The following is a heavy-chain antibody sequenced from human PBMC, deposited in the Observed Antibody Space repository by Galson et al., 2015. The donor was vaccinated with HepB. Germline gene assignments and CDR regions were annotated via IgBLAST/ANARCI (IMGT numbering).Heavy chain of an antibody. V-gene: IGHV4-34*12. J-gene: IGHJ4*02. D-gene: IGHD4/OR15-4a*01. CDR1: GGSFSDYY. Sequence: SETLSLTCGVYGGSFSDYYWSWIRQTPGKGLEWIGEIIHTGNTDYSPSLKSRVTISVDTSKNQFYLKLKSVTAADTAVYYCVRSDYDHPYYFDNWGQGNLVTVSS. CDR2: IIHTGNT. CDR3: VRSDYDHPYYFDN.